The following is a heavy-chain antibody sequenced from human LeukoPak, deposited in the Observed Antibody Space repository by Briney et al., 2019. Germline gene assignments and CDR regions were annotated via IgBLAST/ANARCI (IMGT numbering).Heavy chain of an antibody. CDR2: INPNSGGT. Sequence: ASVKVSCKASGYTFTGYYMHWVRQAPGQGLEWMGWINPNSGGTNYAQKFQGRVTMTRDTSISTAYMELSRLRSDDTAVYYCARDWGGYYGSGSYYFDYWGQGTLVTVSS. D-gene: IGHD3-10*01. CDR1: GYTFTGYY. V-gene: IGHV1-2*02. CDR3: ARDWGGYYGSGSYYFDY. J-gene: IGHJ4*02.